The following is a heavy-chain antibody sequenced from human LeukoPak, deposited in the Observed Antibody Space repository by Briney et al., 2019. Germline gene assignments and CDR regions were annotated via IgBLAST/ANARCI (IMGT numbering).Heavy chain of an antibody. CDR3: ARTTGHFDC. CDR2: TYYRPKWYN. D-gene: IGHD2-8*02. J-gene: IGHJ4*02. CDR1: VDSVSSKSAA. V-gene: IGHV6-1*01. Sequence: SQTLSLTCAISVDSVSSKSAAWNWLTHSPSRGLEWVGRTYYRPKWYNEYAVSVKSRITINPDTSKNQFSLQLNSVAPEDTAVYYCARTTGHFDCWGQGTLVTVSS.